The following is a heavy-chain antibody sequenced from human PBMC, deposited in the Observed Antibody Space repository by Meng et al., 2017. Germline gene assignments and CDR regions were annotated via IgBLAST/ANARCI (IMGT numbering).Heavy chain of an antibody. Sequence: GGSLRLSCAASGFTFSSYWMSWVRQAPGKGLEWVANIKQDGSEKYYVDSVKGRFTISRDNAKNSLYLKMNSLRDEDTAVYYCARIIRYCSGGSCSTPYYFDYWGQGTLVTVSS. V-gene: IGHV3-7*01. J-gene: IGHJ4*02. D-gene: IGHD2-15*01. CDR2: IKQDGSEK. CDR1: GFTFSSYW. CDR3: ARIIRYCSGGSCSTPYYFDY.